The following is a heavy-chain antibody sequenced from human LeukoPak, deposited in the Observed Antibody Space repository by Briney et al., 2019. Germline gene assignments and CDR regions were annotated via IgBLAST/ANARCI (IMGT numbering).Heavy chain of an antibody. CDR1: GFTFSSYG. CDR3: ARGPKSS. CDR2: IRYDGSDK. V-gene: IGHV3-30*02. Sequence: PGGSLRLSCAASGFTFSSYGMHWVRQAPGKGLEWVAFIRYDGSDKYYADSVKGRFTISRDNAKNTLYLQMNSLRAEDTAVYYCARGPKSSWGQGTLVTVSS. J-gene: IGHJ5*02.